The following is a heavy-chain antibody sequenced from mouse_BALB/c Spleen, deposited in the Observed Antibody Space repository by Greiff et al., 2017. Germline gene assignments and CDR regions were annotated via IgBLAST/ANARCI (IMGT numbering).Heavy chain of an antibody. V-gene: IGHV5-9*03. J-gene: IGHJ4*01. CDR3: ARSLYGNYVYYYAMDY. CDR1: GFTFSSYT. Sequence: EVKLMESGGGLVKPGGSLKLSCAASGFTFSSYTMSWVRQTPEKRLEWVATISSGGGNTYYPDSVKGRFTISRDNAKNNLYLQMSSLRSEDTALYYCARSLYGNYVYYYAMDYWGQGTSVTVSS. D-gene: IGHD2-1*01. CDR2: ISSGGGNT.